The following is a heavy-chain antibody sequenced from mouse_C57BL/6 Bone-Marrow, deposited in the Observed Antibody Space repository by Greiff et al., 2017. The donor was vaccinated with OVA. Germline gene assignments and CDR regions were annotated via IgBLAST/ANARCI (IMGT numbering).Heavy chain of an antibody. CDR2: IRSKSSNYAT. CDR3: VRDPYYYGSSYIFDV. Sequence: EVQGVESGGGLVQPKGSLKLSCAASGFTFNTYAMHWVRQAPGKGLEWVARIRSKSSNYATYYADSVKDRFTISRDDSQSMLYLQMNNLKTEDTAMYYCVRDPYYYGSSYIFDVWGTGTTVTVSS. D-gene: IGHD1-1*01. J-gene: IGHJ1*03. V-gene: IGHV10-3*01. CDR1: GFTFNTYA.